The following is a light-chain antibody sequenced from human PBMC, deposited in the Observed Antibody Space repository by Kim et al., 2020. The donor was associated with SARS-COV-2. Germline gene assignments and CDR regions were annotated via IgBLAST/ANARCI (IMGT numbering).Light chain of an antibody. V-gene: IGKV3-11*01. CDR1: QSVSTH. CDR2: DAS. CDR3: QQRSNWPWT. J-gene: IGKJ1*01. Sequence: LSPGESDTLSCRASQSVSTHLAWYQQKPGQPPRLLIYDASNRATVIPARFSGSGSGTDFTLTISSLEPEDFAVYYCQQRSNWPWTFGQGTKVDIK.